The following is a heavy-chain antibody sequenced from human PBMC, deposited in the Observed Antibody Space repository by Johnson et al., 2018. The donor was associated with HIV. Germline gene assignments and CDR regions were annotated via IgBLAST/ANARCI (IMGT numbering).Heavy chain of an antibody. V-gene: IGHV3-30*04. CDR2: ISFDGSHK. J-gene: IGHJ3*01. CDR1: EFSFSTYA. CDR3: AKDKFMFLDNPVDAFDV. Sequence: VQLVESGGGVVQPGRSLRLSCAASEFSFSTYALHWVRQAPGEGLEWVAVISFDGSHKYYTDSVKGLSTISRDNSNNTLYLHMNSLRPDDTGVYYCAKDKFMFLDNPVDAFDVWGQGTMVTFSS. D-gene: IGHD3/OR15-3a*01.